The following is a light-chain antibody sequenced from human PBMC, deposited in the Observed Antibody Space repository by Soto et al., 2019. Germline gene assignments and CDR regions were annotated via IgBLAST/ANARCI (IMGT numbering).Light chain of an antibody. CDR3: QQSYSTPFT. J-gene: IGKJ4*01. CDR1: QSIRSY. CDR2: SAS. V-gene: IGKV1-39*01. Sequence: DIQMTQSPSSLSASVGDRVTITCRASQSIRSYLNWYQQKPGKAPKLLIYSASSLQSGVPSRFSGSGSVTDFTLTISSLQPEDFATFYCQQSYSTPFTFGGGTRVEI.